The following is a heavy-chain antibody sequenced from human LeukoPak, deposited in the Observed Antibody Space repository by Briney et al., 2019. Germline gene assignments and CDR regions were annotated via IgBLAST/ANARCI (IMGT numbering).Heavy chain of an antibody. CDR3: AKAGGNYGDYYFDY. V-gene: IGHV3-23*01. D-gene: IGHD4-17*01. CDR1: GFTFSSYA. CDR2: ISGSGGST. J-gene: IGHJ4*02. Sequence: PGGSLRLSCAASGFTFSSYAMSWVRQAPGKGLEWASAISGSGGSTYYADSVKGRFTISRDNSKNTLYLQMNSLRAEDTAVYYCAKAGGNYGDYYFDYWGQGTLVTVSS.